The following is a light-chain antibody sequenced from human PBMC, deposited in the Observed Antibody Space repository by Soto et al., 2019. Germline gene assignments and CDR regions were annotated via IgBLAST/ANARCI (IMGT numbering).Light chain of an antibody. V-gene: IGLV8-61*01. CDR2: STN. CDR3: VLYMGSGISGV. J-gene: IGLJ1*01. Sequence: QTVVTQEPSFSVSPGRTVTLTCGLSSGSVSTSYYPSWYQQTPGQAPRTLIYSTNTRSSGVPDRFSGSILGNKAALTITGAQADDESDYCCVLYMGSGISGVFGTGTKLTVL. CDR1: SGSVSTSYY.